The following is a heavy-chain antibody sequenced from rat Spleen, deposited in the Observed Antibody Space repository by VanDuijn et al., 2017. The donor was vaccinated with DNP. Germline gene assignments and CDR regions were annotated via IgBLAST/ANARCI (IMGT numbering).Heavy chain of an antibody. V-gene: IGHV2-30*01. D-gene: IGHD1-2*01. CDR2: IWTGGST. J-gene: IGHJ4*01. Sequence: QVQLKESGPGLVQPSQTLSLTCTVSGFSLTSYNVHWVRQPTGKGLEWMGIIWTGGSTDYNSALKSRLSISRDTSKSQVFLKMNSLQSDDTAKYFCARELYPYAMDAWGQGTSVTVAS. CDR1: GFSLTSYN. CDR3: ARELYPYAMDA.